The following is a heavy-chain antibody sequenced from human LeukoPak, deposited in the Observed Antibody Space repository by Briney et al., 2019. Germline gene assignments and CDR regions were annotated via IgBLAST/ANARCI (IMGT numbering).Heavy chain of an antibody. CDR2: ISAYNGNT. J-gene: IGHJ4*02. Sequence: ASVKVSCKASGYTFTSYGISWVRQAPGQGLEWMGWISAYNGNTNYARKLQGRVTMTTDTSTSTAYMELRSLRSDDTAVYYCARYCSSTSCLYPFDYWGQGTLVTVSS. CDR3: ARYCSSTSCLYPFDY. V-gene: IGHV1-18*01. D-gene: IGHD2-2*01. CDR1: GYTFTSYG.